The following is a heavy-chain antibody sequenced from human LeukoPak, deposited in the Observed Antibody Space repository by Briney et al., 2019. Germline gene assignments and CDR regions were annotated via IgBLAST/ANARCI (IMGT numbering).Heavy chain of an antibody. V-gene: IGHV3-21*01. CDR2: ISSSSSYI. CDR3: AREIGTSRAGLAWFEL. CDR1: GFTFSSYS. D-gene: IGHD4/OR15-4a*01. J-gene: IGHJ3*01. Sequence: GGSLRLSCAASGFTFSSYSMNWVRQAPGKGLEWVSSISSSSSYIYYADSVKGRFTISRDNAKNSLYLQMNSLRAEDTAVYYCAREIGTSRAGLAWFELWGQGTMVTVSS.